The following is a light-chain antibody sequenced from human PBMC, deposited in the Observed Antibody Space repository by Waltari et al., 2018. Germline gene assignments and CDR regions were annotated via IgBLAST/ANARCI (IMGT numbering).Light chain of an antibody. Sequence: DIQMTQSPSTLSASVGDRVTITCRHSQSMSSWLAWYQPKPGKAPKLLIYKASSLESGVPSRFSGSGSGTEFTLTISSLQPDDFATYYCQQYNSYSGTFGQGTKVEIK. J-gene: IGKJ1*01. CDR3: QQYNSYSGT. V-gene: IGKV1-5*03. CDR1: QSMSSW. CDR2: KAS.